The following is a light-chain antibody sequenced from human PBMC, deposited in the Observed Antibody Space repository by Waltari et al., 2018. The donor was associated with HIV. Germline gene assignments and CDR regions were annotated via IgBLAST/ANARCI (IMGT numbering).Light chain of an antibody. Sequence: QSALTQPASVSGSPGQSITLSCTGTSSAVGRYNLVSWYQQPPDKAPKLMISEVNKRPSGVSNRFSGSKSGNTASLTISGLQAEDEADYYCSSYATAGTYVLFGGGTKLTVL. CDR1: SSAVGRYNL. CDR2: EVN. J-gene: IGLJ2*01. V-gene: IGLV2-23*02. CDR3: SSYATAGTYVL.